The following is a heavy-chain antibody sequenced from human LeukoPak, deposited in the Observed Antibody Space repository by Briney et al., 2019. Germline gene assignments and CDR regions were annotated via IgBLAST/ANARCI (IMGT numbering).Heavy chain of an antibody. D-gene: IGHD2-8*01. Sequence: GGSLRLSCAASGFTFSSYAMHWVRQAPGKGLEWVAVISYDGSNKYYADSVKGRFTISRDNSKNTLYLQMNSLRAEDTAVYYCARGTNAYPSYFDYWGQGTLVTVSS. V-gene: IGHV3-30-3*01. J-gene: IGHJ4*02. CDR1: GFTFSSYA. CDR2: ISYDGSNK. CDR3: ARGTNAYPSYFDY.